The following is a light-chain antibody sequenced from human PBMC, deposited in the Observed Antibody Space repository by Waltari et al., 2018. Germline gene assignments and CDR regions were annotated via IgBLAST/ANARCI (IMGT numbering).Light chain of an antibody. CDR2: DDS. V-gene: IGLV1-40*01. Sequence: QSVLTQPPSVSGAPGQRVTISCTGSTPHVGATSGVYWYQQLPGEAPKLLIHDDSSRPSGVPDRFSGSKSGTSAYLAITGLQAEDEADYYCQSYDGSLTGWVFGGGTNLAVL. CDR1: TPHVGATSG. J-gene: IGLJ3*02. CDR3: QSYDGSLTGWV.